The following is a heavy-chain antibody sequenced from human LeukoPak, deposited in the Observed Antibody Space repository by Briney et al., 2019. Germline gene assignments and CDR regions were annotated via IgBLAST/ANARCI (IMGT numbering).Heavy chain of an antibody. CDR1: GFTFSNAW. CDR2: IKSKTDGGTT. D-gene: IGHD1-26*01. CDR3: TTEGAVGATEAFDI. V-gene: IGHV3-15*01. Sequence: GGSLRLSCAASGFTFSNAWMSWVRQAPGKGLEWVGRIKSKTDGGTTDYAAPVKGRFTISRDDSKNTLYLQMNSLKTEDTAVYYCTTEGAVGATEAFDIWGQGTMVTVSS. J-gene: IGHJ3*02.